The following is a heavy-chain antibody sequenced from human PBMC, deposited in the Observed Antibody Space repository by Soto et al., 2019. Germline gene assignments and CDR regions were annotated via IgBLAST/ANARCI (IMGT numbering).Heavy chain of an antibody. D-gene: IGHD5-12*01. V-gene: IGHV1-2*04. J-gene: IGHJ5*02. CDR3: AREGSIVATAENWFDP. CDR1: GYTFTGYY. Sequence: QVQLVQSGVEVKKPGASAKVSCKASGYTFTGYYMHWVRQAPGQGLEWMGWINPNSGGTNYAQKFQGWVTMTRDTSISTAYMELSRLRSDDTAVYYCAREGSIVATAENWFDPWGQGTLVTVSS. CDR2: INPNSGGT.